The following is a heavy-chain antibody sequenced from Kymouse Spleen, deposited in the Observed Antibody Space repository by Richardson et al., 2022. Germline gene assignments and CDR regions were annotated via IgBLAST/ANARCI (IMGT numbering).Heavy chain of an antibody. D-gene: IGHD3-10*01. CDR2: IYYSGST. V-gene: IGHV4-31*03. CDR1: GGSISSGGYY. J-gene: IGHJ5*02. CDR3: ARGGYYGSGSYGETGSTP. Sequence: QVQLQESGPGLVKPSQTLSLTCTVSGGSISSGGYYWSWIRQHPGKGLEWIGYIYYSGSTYYNPSLKSRVTISVDTSKNQFSLKLSSVTAADTAVYYCARGGYYGSGSYGETGSTPGAREPWSPSPQ.